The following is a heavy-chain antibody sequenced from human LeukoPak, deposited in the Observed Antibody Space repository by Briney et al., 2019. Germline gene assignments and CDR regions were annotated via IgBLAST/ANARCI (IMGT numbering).Heavy chain of an antibody. V-gene: IGHV3-30-3*01. CDR1: GFTFSHYA. J-gene: IGHJ4*02. Sequence: GGSLRLSCEASGFTFSHYAMHWVRQSPGKGLEWVALISYDGSNIQYADSVKGRFTISRDNSKNTLYLQMDTLRTEDTALYYCARDRAAAPWGYFDYWGQGTLVTVSS. CDR2: ISYDGSNI. CDR3: ARDRAAAPWGYFDY. D-gene: IGHD6-13*01.